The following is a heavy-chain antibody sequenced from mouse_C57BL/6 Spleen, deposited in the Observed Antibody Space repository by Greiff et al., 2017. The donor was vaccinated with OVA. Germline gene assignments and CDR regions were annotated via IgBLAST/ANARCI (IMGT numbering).Heavy chain of an antibody. CDR2: IYPGSGST. D-gene: IGHD2-1*01. Sequence: QVQLQQPGAELVKPGASVKMSCKASGYTFTSYWITWVKQRPGQGLEWIGDIYPGSGSTNYNEKFKSKATLTVDTSSSTAYMQLSSLTSEDSAVYYCAREIYYGNYRYFDVWGTGTTVTVSS. CDR3: AREIYYGNYRYFDV. V-gene: IGHV1-55*01. CDR1: GYTFTSYW. J-gene: IGHJ1*03.